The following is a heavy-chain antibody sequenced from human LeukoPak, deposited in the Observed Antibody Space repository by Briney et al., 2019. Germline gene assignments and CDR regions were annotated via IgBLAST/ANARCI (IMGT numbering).Heavy chain of an antibody. CDR1: GFTFSSYA. D-gene: IGHD4-17*01. J-gene: IGHJ4*02. V-gene: IGHV3-23*01. CDR2: ISGSGGST. CDR3: ARGGLTVTTGFDY. Sequence: PGGSLRLSCAASGFTFSSYAMSRVRQAPGKGLEWVSAISGSGGSTYYADSVKGRFTISRDNAKNSLYLQMNSLRAEDTAVYYCARGGLTVTTGFDYWGQGTLVTVSS.